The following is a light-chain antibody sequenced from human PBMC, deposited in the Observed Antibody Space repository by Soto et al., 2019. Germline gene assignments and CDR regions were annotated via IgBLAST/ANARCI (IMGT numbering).Light chain of an antibody. CDR1: QSVSSNY. CDR2: GAS. J-gene: IGKJ2*01. V-gene: IGKV3-20*01. Sequence: EIVLTQSPGTLSLSPGERATLSCRASQSVSSNYLAWYQLKPGQAPRLLIYGASSMATGIPDRFTGSGSGTDFTLTISRLEPEDFAVYYCQQYGSTPYTFGQGTKLEIK. CDR3: QQYGSTPYT.